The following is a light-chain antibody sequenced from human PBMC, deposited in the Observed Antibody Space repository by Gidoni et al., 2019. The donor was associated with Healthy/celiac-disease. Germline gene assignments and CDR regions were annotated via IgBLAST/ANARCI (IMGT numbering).Light chain of an antibody. CDR3: QQRSNWRVT. V-gene: IGKV3-11*01. CDR1: QIVSSY. CDR2: DAS. Sequence: EILLTQSPSTLSLSPGERATLSCRASQIVSSYLAWYQQKPGQAPRLLIYDASNRATGIPERFSGSGSGTDFTLTISSLEPEDFAVYYCQQRSNWRVTFGGGTKVEIK. J-gene: IGKJ4*01.